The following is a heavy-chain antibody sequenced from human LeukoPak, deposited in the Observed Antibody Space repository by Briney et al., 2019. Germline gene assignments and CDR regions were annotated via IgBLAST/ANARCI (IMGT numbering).Heavy chain of an antibody. D-gene: IGHD2-15*01. Sequence: ASVKVSCKASGYTFTNYGISWLRQAPGQGLEWMGWSNPYTGATHYAQKLQGRVTMTTDTFTSTAYVELRSLTSDDTAVYYCARDYFETSGPGGYWGQGTLVTVSS. J-gene: IGHJ4*02. CDR2: SNPYTGAT. CDR3: ARDYFETSGPGGY. V-gene: IGHV1-18*01. CDR1: GYTFTNYG.